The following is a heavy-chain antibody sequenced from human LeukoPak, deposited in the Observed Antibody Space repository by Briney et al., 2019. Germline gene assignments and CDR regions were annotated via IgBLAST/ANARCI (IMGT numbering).Heavy chain of an antibody. CDR1: GFTFSDYY. CDR2: ISSSGSTI. D-gene: IGHD3-22*01. Sequence: PGGSLRLSCAASGFTFSDYYMSWIRQAPGKGLEWVSYISSSGSTIYYAGSVKGRFTISRDNAKNSLYLQMNSLRAEDTAVYYCASSGYYVRGAFDIWGQGTMVTVSS. CDR3: ASSGYYVRGAFDI. V-gene: IGHV3-11*01. J-gene: IGHJ3*02.